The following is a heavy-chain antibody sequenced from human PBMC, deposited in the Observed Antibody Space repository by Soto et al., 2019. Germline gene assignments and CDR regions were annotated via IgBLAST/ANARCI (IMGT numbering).Heavy chain of an antibody. J-gene: IGHJ4*02. CDR1: GYTFTSYA. Sequence: ASVKVSCKASGYTFTSYAMHWVRQAPGQRLEWMGWINAGNGNTKYSQKFQGRVTITRDTSASTAYMELSSLRSEDTAVYYCARDRDYDFWSGREFDYWGQGTLVTVSS. V-gene: IGHV1-3*01. D-gene: IGHD3-3*01. CDR2: INAGNGNT. CDR3: ARDRDYDFWSGREFDY.